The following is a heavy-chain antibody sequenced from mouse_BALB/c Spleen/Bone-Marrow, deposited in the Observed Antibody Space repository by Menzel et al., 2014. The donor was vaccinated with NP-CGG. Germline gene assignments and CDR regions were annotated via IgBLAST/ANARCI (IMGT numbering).Heavy chain of an antibody. CDR3: ARDINVNYNCYFDV. D-gene: IGHD2-1*01. CDR2: IRNKANGNTT. CDR1: GFTFTDYY. J-gene: IGHJ1*01. V-gene: IGHV7-3*02. Sequence: DVQLEESGGGLVQPGSSLSLSCATSGFTFTDYYMSWVRQPPGKALEWLGFIRNKANGNTTDYSVSVKGRFTVSRDNSQSILYLQMNTQRSEDRAAYYDARDINVNYNCYFDVWGAGTTVTVSS.